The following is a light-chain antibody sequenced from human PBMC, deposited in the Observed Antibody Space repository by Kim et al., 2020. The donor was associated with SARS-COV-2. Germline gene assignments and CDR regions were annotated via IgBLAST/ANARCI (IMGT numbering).Light chain of an antibody. CDR3: CSYAGSYTFYV. V-gene: IGLV2-11*01. Sequence: QSALTQPRSVSGSPGQSVTISCTGTSSDVGAYNYVSWYQQHPGKAPKLMIYDVNKRPSGVPDHFSGSKSGNTASLTISGLQAEDEADYYCCSYAGSYTFYVFGTGTKVTVL. CDR1: SSDVGAYNY. CDR2: DVN. J-gene: IGLJ1*01.